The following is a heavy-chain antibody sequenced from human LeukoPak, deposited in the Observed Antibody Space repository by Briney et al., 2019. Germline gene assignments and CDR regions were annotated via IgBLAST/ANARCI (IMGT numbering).Heavy chain of an antibody. D-gene: IGHD1-26*01. V-gene: IGHV3-48*01. CDR3: ARILDRAWGELGY. CDR1: GFTFSSYS. J-gene: IGHJ4*02. CDR2: ISSGSRTI. Sequence: GGSLRLSCAASGFTFSSYSMNWARQAPGKGLEWVSYISSGSRTIYYADSAKGRFTISRDNAKNSLYLQMNSLRADDTAVYYCARILDRAWGELGYWGQGTLVTVSS.